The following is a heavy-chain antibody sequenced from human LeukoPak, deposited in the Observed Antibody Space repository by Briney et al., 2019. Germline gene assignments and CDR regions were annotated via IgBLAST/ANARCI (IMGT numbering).Heavy chain of an antibody. D-gene: IGHD3-3*01. CDR3: ARDQRFLEWLLYGDAFDI. Sequence: GGSLRLSCAASGFTFSSYGMHWVRQAPGKGLEWVAFIRYDGSNKYYADSVKGRFTISRDNSKNTLYLQMNSLRAEDTAVYYCARDQRFLEWLLYGDAFDIWGQGTMVTVSS. CDR1: GFTFSSYG. V-gene: IGHV3-30*02. CDR2: IRYDGSNK. J-gene: IGHJ3*02.